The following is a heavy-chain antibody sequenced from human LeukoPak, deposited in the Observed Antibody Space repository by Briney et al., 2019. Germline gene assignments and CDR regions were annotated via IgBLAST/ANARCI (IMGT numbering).Heavy chain of an antibody. Sequence: SETLSPTCTVSGGSISSSSYYWGWIRQPPGKGLEWIGSIYYSGSTYYNPSLKSRVTISVDTSKNQFSLKLSSVTAADTAVYYCARLRHDYDNWFDPWGQGTLVTVSS. CDR1: GGSISSSSYY. CDR2: IYYSGST. V-gene: IGHV4-39*07. CDR3: ARLRHDYDNWFDP. D-gene: IGHD4-17*01. J-gene: IGHJ5*02.